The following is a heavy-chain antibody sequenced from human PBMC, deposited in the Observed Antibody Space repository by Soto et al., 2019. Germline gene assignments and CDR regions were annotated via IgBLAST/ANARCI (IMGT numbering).Heavy chain of an antibody. CDR2: ISGSGGST. CDR1: GFTFSSYA. V-gene: IGHV3-23*01. CDR3: AKDRLRIVGATPFDY. J-gene: IGHJ4*02. D-gene: IGHD1-26*01. Sequence: GGSLRLSCAASGFTFSSYAMSWVRQAPGKGLEWVSAISGSGGSTYYADSVKGRFTISRDNSKNTLYLQMNSLRAEDTAVYYCAKDRLRIVGATPFDYWGQGTLVTVSS.